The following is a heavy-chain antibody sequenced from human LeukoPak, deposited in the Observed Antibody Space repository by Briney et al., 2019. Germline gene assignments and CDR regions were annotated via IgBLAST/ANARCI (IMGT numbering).Heavy chain of an antibody. D-gene: IGHD3-9*01. J-gene: IGHJ4*02. CDR3: AKFYDILTGLDY. V-gene: IGHV3-23*01. CDR2: ISGSGGST. Sequence: GGSLRLSCAASGFTFSSYAMSWVRQAPGKGLEWVSAISGSGGSTYYADSVKGRFTISGDNSKNTLYLQMNSLRAEDTAVYYCAKFYDILTGLDYWGQGTLVTVSS. CDR1: GFTFSSYA.